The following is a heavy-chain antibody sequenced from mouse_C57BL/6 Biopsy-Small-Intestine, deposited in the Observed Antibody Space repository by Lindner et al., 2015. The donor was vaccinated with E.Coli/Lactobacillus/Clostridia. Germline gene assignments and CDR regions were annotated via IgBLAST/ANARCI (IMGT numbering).Heavy chain of an antibody. J-gene: IGHJ4*01. CDR3: ARAVHYYGMDV. CDR2: SSLSLITP. CDR1: GGTFSGYA. V-gene: IGHV1-81*01. Sequence: SVKVSCKASGGTFSGYAISWVRQAPGQGLEWMEGSSLSLITPNYAQKFQGRVTITADESTSTAYMELSSLRSEDTAVYYCARAVHYYGMDVWGQGTTVTVSS.